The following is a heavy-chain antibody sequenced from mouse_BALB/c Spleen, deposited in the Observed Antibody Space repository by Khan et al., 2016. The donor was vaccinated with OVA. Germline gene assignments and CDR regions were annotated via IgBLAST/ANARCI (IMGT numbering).Heavy chain of an antibody. V-gene: IGHV2-4*02. CDR1: GFSLTTYG. CDR2: IWSYGST. CDR3: ARFYDYEGYFDV. D-gene: IGHD2-4*01. J-gene: IGHJ1*01. Sequence: QVQLKQSGPGLVQPSQNLSITCTVSGFSLTTYGVHWVRQPPGKGLEWLGVIWSYGSTDYNTAFISRLSISKDNSKSQVFFEMNSLQADDTAIYYCARFYDYEGYFDVWGAGTTVTVSS.